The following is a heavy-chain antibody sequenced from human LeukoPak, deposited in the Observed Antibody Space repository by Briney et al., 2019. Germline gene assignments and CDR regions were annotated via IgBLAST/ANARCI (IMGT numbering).Heavy chain of an antibody. CDR1: GFTFSSSV. D-gene: IGHD1-26*01. Sequence: GGSLRLSCAASGFTFSSSVMNWVRQAPGKGLEWVSYISSSGTTIYYADSVKGRFTISRDNAKNSLYLQMNSPRVEDTALYYCAREGASRTFDFWGQGTLVTVSS. CDR2: ISSSGTTI. V-gene: IGHV3-48*03. CDR3: AREGASRTFDF. J-gene: IGHJ4*02.